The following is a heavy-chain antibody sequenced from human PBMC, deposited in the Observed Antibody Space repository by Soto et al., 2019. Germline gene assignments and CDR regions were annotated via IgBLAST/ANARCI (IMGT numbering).Heavy chain of an antibody. V-gene: IGHV3-23*01. CDR3: AKDPYNWNYGHYFDY. CDR1: GFTFSSYA. Sequence: GGSLRLSCAASGFTFSSYAMSWVRQAPGKGLEWVSAISGSGLSTYYADSVKGRFTISRDNSKNTLYLQMNSLRAEDTAVYYCAKDPYNWNYGHYFDYWGQGTLVTVSS. D-gene: IGHD1-7*01. J-gene: IGHJ4*02. CDR2: ISGSGLST.